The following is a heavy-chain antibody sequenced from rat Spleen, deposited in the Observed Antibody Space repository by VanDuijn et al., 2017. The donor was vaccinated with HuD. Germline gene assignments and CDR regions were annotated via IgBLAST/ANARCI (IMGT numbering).Heavy chain of an antibody. CDR1: GFTFSDYY. CDR2: ISYDGSTT. J-gene: IGHJ1*01. D-gene: IGHD5-1*01. Sequence: EVQLVESDGGLVQPGRSLKLSCAASGFTFSDYYMAWVRQAPTKGLEWVATISYDGSTTYYRDSVKGRFTISRDNAKSTLYLQMDSLGSEDTATYYCARHGLGSWYFDFWGPGTMVTVSS. CDR3: ARHGLGSWYFDF. V-gene: IGHV5-29*01.